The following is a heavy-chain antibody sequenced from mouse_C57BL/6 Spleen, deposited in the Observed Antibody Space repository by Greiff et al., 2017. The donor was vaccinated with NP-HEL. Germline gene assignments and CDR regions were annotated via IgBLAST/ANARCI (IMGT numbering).Heavy chain of an antibody. J-gene: IGHJ2*01. V-gene: IGHV5-17*01. CDR2: ISSGSSTI. D-gene: IGHD1-1*01. CDR3: ARCYCGSSPFDY. Sequence: EVMLVESGGGLVKPGGSLKLSCAASGFTFSDYGMHWVRQAPEKGLEWVAYISSGSSTIYYADTVKGRFTISRDNARTTLFLKMTSLRSEDTAMYYGARCYCGSSPFDYWGQGTTLTVSS. CDR1: GFTFSDYG.